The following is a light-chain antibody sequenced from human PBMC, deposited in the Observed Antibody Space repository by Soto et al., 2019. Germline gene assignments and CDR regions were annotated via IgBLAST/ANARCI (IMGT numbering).Light chain of an antibody. CDR1: QSVSSN. CDR3: QQYNYWHT. CDR2: GAS. V-gene: IGKV3-15*01. J-gene: IGKJ2*01. Sequence: EIVMTQSPATLSVSPGERATLSCRASQSVSSNLAWYQQKPGQAPRLLISGASTRATGIPARLSGSGSGTEFTLTISRLQSEDFAVYYCQQYNYWHTFGQGTQLEMK.